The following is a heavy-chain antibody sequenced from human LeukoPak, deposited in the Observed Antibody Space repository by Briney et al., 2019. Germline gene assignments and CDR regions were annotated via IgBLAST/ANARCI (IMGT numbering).Heavy chain of an antibody. V-gene: IGHV3-11*04. CDR1: GGSISSYY. CDR2: IRSSGGVT. D-gene: IGHD3-16*01. CDR3: ARDGVSLGPDFDY. Sequence: LSLTCTVSGGSISSYYWSWIRQPPGKGLEWVSYIRSSGGVTFYADSVKGRFTISRDNAKTSLYLQMNSLRDEDTAVYYCARDGVSLGPDFDYWGQGTLVTVSS. J-gene: IGHJ4*02.